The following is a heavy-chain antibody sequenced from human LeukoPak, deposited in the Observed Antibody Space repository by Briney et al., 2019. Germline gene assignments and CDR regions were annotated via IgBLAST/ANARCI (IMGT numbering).Heavy chain of an antibody. J-gene: IGHJ6*02. CDR3: AREELLRYFDWQRYHYYYGIDV. D-gene: IGHD3-9*01. CDR2: ISGNNDHP. Sequence: ASVKVSCKPSGYTFSNFGSSWVRQAPGQGLEWMGWISGNNDHPHYGQKFQGRLTVTTDTSTSTAYMELRSLRSDDTAVYYCAREELLRYFDWQRYHYYYGIDVWGQGTTVTVSS. V-gene: IGHV1-18*04. CDR1: GYTFSNFG.